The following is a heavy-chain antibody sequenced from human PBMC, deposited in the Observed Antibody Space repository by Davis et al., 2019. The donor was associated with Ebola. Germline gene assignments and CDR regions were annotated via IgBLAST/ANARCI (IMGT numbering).Heavy chain of an antibody. CDR3: AKEEYCSSTSCLYYYYYMDV. CDR2: ITAIGDET. CDR1: GFTFSNYG. Sequence: GESLKISCVASGFTFSNYGMRWVRQATGEGLQWVSSITAIGDETYYTDTVKGRFTISRDNPKNTLYLQMNSLRAEDTAVYYCAKEEYCSSTSCLYYYYYMDVWGKGTTVTVSS. V-gene: IGHV3-23*01. J-gene: IGHJ6*03. D-gene: IGHD2-2*01.